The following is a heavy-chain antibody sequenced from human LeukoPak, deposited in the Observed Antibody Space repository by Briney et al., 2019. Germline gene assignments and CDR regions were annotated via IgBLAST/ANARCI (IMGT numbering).Heavy chain of an antibody. CDR1: RGSISSSSCY. CDR3: ARHPGAPYGSGPGWFDP. D-gene: IGHD3-10*01. Sequence: SETLSLTCTVSRGSISSSSCYWGWIRQPPGKGLEWIGSVYYTGSTYYNPSLKSRVTISVDTSKNQFSLKLTSVTVADTALHYCARHPGAPYGSGPGWFDPWGHGTLVTVSS. J-gene: IGHJ5*02. V-gene: IGHV4-39*07. CDR2: VYYTGST.